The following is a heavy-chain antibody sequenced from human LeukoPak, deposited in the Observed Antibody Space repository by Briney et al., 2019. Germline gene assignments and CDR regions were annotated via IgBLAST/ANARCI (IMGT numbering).Heavy chain of an antibody. CDR1: GFTFDDYA. D-gene: IGHD1-26*01. V-gene: IGHV3-23*01. Sequence: PGGSLRLSCAASGFTFDDYAMHWVRQAPGKGLEWVSAISGSGGSTYYADSVKGRFTISRDNSKNTLYLQMNSLRAEDTAVYYCAKLVGARDYYYYMDVWGKGTTVTVSS. CDR2: ISGSGGST. CDR3: AKLVGARDYYYYMDV. J-gene: IGHJ6*03.